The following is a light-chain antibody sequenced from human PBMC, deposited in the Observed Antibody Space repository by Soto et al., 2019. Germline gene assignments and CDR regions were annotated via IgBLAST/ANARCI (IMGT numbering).Light chain of an antibody. Sequence: EIVMTQSPATLSVSPGERATLSCRASQSVSRNLAWYQQKPGQAPRILIFGASGRATGIPDRFSGSGSGTDFTLTISRLEPEDFAVYYCQQRHNWITFGQGTRLEIK. CDR3: QQRHNWIT. CDR1: QSVSRN. V-gene: IGKV3D-20*02. CDR2: GAS. J-gene: IGKJ5*01.